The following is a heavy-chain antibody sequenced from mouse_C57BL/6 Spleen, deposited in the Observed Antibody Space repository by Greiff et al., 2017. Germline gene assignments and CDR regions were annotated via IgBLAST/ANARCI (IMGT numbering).Heavy chain of an antibody. D-gene: IGHD1-1*01. CDR2: IHPRSGNT. CDR3: ARKYPTTVVAPCDY. V-gene: IGHV1-81*01. J-gene: IGHJ2*01. Sequence: VQGVESGAELARPGASVKLSCKASGYTFTSYGISWVKQRTGQGLEWIGEIHPRSGNTYSNEKFKGKATLPADKSSSTAYMELRSLTSEDSAVYFCARKYPTTVVAPCDYWGKGTTLTVSS. CDR1: GYTFTSYG.